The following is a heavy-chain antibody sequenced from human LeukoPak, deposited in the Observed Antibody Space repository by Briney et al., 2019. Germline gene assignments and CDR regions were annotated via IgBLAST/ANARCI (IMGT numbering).Heavy chain of an antibody. Sequence: PSETLSLTCTVSGGSISSYYWSWIRQPPGKGLEWIGYIYYSGSTNYNPSLKSRVTISVDTSKNQFSLKLSSVTAADTAVYYCAREAPYCSSTSCYFVRSGMDVWGKGTTVTVSS. CDR3: AREAPYCSSTSCYFVRSGMDV. D-gene: IGHD2-2*01. V-gene: IGHV4-59*12. CDR2: IYYSGST. J-gene: IGHJ6*04. CDR1: GGSISSYY.